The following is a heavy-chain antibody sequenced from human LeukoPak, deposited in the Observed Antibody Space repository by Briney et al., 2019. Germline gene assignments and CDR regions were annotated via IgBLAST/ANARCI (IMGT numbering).Heavy chain of an antibody. CDR3: ARDHGGSYCGPFAFDI. CDR2: ISSSGSTI. Sequence: PGGSLRLSYAASGFTFSSYEMNWVRQAPGKGLEWVSYISSSGSTIYYADSVKGRFTISRDNAKNSLYPQMNSLRAEDTAVYYCARDHGGSYCGPFAFDIWGQGTMVTVSS. J-gene: IGHJ3*02. CDR1: GFTFSSYE. D-gene: IGHD1-26*01. V-gene: IGHV3-48*03.